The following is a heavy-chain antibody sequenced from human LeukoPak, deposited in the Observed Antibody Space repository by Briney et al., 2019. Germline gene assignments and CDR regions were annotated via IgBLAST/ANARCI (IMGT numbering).Heavy chain of an antibody. D-gene: IGHD2/OR15-2a*01. CDR1: GASISGYY. Sequence: SETLSLTCSVSGASISGYYWSWIRQPPGQGLVWFGHIYYSGSTTSNTFLKRRVTISVTTSKNQSSLKLSSVTAADTPVYYSARCLSRCNNGFDIWGQGTMVTVSS. V-gene: IGHV4-59*01. CDR3: ARCLSRCNNGFDI. CDR2: IYYSGST. J-gene: IGHJ3*02.